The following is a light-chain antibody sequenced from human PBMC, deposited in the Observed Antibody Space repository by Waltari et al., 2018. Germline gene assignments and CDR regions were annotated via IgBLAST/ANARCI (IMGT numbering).Light chain of an antibody. CDR2: AAS. V-gene: IGKV1-12*01. CDR3: QQAYSFPRT. Sequence: IQLPQSPAPVSASVGDKVPITCRASQGIGSWLAWYQQKPGKAPNLLIYAASNLQSGVPSRFSGSGSGTDFTLTISSLQPEDFATYYCQQAYSFPRTFGPGTKVDIK. CDR1: QGIGSW. J-gene: IGKJ3*01.